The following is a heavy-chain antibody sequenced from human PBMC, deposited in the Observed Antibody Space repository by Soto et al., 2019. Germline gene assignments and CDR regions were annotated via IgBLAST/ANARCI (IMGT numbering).Heavy chain of an antibody. Sequence: PSQTLSLTCAISGDSVSSNSAAWNWIRQSPSRGLEWLGRTYYRSKWYNDYAVSVKSRITINPDTSKNQFSLQLNSVTPEDTGVYSCARDRAAAGYGPYYGMDVWGQGTTVTVSS. V-gene: IGHV6-1*01. D-gene: IGHD6-13*01. CDR2: TYYRSKWYN. CDR3: ARDRAAAGYGPYYGMDV. J-gene: IGHJ6*02. CDR1: GDSVSSNSAA.